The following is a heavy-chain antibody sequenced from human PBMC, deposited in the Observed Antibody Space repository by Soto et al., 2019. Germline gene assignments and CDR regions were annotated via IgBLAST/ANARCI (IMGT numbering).Heavy chain of an antibody. CDR3: ASTFFDSLGAFPYYYFGLDV. Sequence: SETLSLTCIVSNGSISSSPYYWAWIRQSPGKGLEWIASINYRGSTSYNPSLESRVTISADTSKNQISLRMSSVTAADTAIYYCASTFFDSLGAFPYYYFGLDVWGQGTTVTVSS. CDR1: NGSISSSPYY. D-gene: IGHD3-16*01. V-gene: IGHV4-39*01. J-gene: IGHJ6*02. CDR2: INYRGST.